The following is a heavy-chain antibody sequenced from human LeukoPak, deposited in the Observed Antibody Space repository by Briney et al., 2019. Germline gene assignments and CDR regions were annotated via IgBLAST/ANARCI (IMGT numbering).Heavy chain of an antibody. J-gene: IGHJ4*02. D-gene: IGHD6-13*01. CDR2: FDPEDGET. Sequence: ASVKVSCKVSGYTLTELSMHWVRQAPGKGLEWMGGFDPEDGETIYAQKFQGRVTMTEDTSTDTAYMELSSLRSEDTAVYYCATGVGYSSSWYVPVFDYWGQGTLVTVPS. CDR1: GYTLTELS. CDR3: ATGVGYSSSWYVPVFDY. V-gene: IGHV1-24*01.